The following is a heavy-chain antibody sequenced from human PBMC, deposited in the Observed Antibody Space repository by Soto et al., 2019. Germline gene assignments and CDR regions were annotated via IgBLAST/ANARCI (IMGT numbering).Heavy chain of an antibody. CDR3: ARDSSSQWFGELLNDAFDI. CDR1: GGSISSGDYY. CDR2: IYYSGST. D-gene: IGHD3-10*01. V-gene: IGHV4-30-4*01. J-gene: IGHJ3*02. Sequence: SETLSLTCTVSGGSISSGDYYWSWIRQPPGKGLEWIGYIYYSGSTYYNPSLKSRVTISVDTSKNQFSLKLSSVTAADTAVYYCARDSSSQWFGELLNDAFDIWGQGTMVTVPS.